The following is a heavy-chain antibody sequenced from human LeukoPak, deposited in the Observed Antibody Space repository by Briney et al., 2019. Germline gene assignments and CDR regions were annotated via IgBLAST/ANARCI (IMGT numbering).Heavy chain of an antibody. J-gene: IGHJ4*02. V-gene: IGHV3-30-3*01. D-gene: IGHD3-9*01. CDR1: GFTFSSYA. CDR3: ARAWLRYFDWLSPTDY. CDR2: ISYDGSNK. Sequence: GRSLRLSCAASGFTFSSYAMHWVRQAPGKGLEWVAVISYDGSNKYYADSVKGRFTISRDNSKNTLYLQMNSLRAEDTAVYYCARAWLRYFDWLSPTDYWGQGTLVTASS.